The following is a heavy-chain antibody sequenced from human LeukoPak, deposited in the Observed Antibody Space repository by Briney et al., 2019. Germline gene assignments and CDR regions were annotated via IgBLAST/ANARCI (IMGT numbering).Heavy chain of an antibody. CDR1: GVSITNYY. Sequence: PSETLSLTCTVSGVSITNYYWSWIRQPPGKGLEWIGYIYYSGSTNYNPSLKSRVTISVDTSKNQFSLKLSSVTAADTAVYYCAVTSVRGVDYWGQGTLVTVSS. CDR2: IYYSGST. CDR3: AVTSVRGVDY. D-gene: IGHD4-17*01. J-gene: IGHJ4*02. V-gene: IGHV4-59*08.